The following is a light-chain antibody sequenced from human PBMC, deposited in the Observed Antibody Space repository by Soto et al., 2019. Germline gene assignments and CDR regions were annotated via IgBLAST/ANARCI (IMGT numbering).Light chain of an antibody. CDR2: DVS. CDR1: SSDVGGYNY. Sequence: QSVLTQPASGSGSPGQSITISCTGTSSDVGGYNYVSWYQQHPGKAPKFMIYDVSNRPSGGSNRFSGSKSGNTASLTISGLQAEDEADYYCCSYTTSNTRQIVFGTGTKVTVL. V-gene: IGLV2-14*01. J-gene: IGLJ1*01. CDR3: CSYTTSNTRQIV.